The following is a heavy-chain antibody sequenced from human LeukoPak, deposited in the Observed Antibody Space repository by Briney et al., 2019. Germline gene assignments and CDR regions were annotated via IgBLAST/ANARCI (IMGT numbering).Heavy chain of an antibody. V-gene: IGHV4-59*01. D-gene: IGHD3-9*01. CDR3: ASTPYYDILTGFTYYFDY. Sequence: SSETLSLSCTVSGGSISSYYWSSIRQPPGKGLEWIGYIYYSGSTNYNPSLKSRVTISVDTSKNQFSLKLSSVTAADTAVYYCASTPYYDILTGFTYYFDYWGQGTLVTVSS. J-gene: IGHJ4*02. CDR2: IYYSGST. CDR1: GGSISSYY.